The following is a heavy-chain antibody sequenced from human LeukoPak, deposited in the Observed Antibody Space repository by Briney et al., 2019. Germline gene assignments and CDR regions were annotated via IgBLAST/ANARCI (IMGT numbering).Heavy chain of an antibody. Sequence: GGPLRLSCAASGFSFSSYWMHWVRQAPGKGLVWVSRIDKDGSSIRYADSVKGRFTISRDNAKNTLYLQMNSLTAEDTAVYYCTGGADYWGQGTQATVSS. CDR1: GFSFSSYW. J-gene: IGHJ4*02. V-gene: IGHV3-74*01. CDR2: IDKDGSSI. CDR3: TGGADY.